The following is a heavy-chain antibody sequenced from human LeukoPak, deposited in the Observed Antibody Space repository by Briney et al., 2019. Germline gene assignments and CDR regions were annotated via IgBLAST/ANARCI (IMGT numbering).Heavy chain of an antibody. J-gene: IGHJ4*02. Sequence: GESLKISCKGSGYSFTTYWIAWVRQMPGRGLEWMGIISPDDSEIRYSPSFRGQVTISADRSTSTAYLQWSRLKASDTAIYYCARHEGSGSYYSYWGQGTLVTVSS. CDR1: GYSFTTYW. D-gene: IGHD1-26*01. V-gene: IGHV5-51*01. CDR3: ARHEGSGSYYSY. CDR2: ISPDDSEI.